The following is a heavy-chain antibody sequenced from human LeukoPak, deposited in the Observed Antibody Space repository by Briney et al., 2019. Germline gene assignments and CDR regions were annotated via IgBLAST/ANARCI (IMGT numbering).Heavy chain of an antibody. Sequence: SETLSLTCTVSDDSISNIRFYWAWIRQTPGKGLEWIGSLHHLGLSYYNPSLKSRVSISLDTSKNEFSLSLNSVTAADTAVYYCARLGITMIVGENYAFDIWGQGTMATVSS. D-gene: IGHD3-22*01. V-gene: IGHV4-39*07. J-gene: IGHJ3*02. CDR3: ARLGITMIVGENYAFDI. CDR1: DDSISNIRFY. CDR2: LHHLGLS.